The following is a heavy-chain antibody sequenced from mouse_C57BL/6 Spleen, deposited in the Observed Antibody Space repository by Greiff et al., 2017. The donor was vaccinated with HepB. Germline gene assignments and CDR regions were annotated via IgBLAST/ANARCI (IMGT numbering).Heavy chain of an antibody. Sequence: VQLQQSGAELVKPGASVKISCKASGYAFSSYWMNWVKQRPGKGLEWIGQIYPGDGDTNYNGKFKGKATLTADKSSSTAYMQLSSLTSEDSAVYFCARGGTLTGLDYWGKGTTLTVAS. CDR1: GYAFSSYW. CDR2: IYPGDGDT. D-gene: IGHD4-1*01. J-gene: IGHJ2*01. CDR3: ARGGTLTGLDY. V-gene: IGHV1-80*01.